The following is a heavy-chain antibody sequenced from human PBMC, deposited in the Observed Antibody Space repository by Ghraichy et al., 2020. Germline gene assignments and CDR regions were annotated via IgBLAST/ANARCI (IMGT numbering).Heavy chain of an antibody. D-gene: IGHD3-3*01. V-gene: IGHV4-59*01. CDR3: ARSVSNPHILRFLEWLFYYFDY. J-gene: IGHJ4*02. CDR2: IYYSGST. CDR1: GGSISSYY. Sequence: SETLSLTCTVSGGSISSYYWSWIRQPPGKGLEWIGYIYYSGSTNYNPSLKSRVTISVDTSKNQFSLKLSSVTAADTAVYYCARSVSNPHILRFLEWLFYYFDYWGQGTLVTVSS.